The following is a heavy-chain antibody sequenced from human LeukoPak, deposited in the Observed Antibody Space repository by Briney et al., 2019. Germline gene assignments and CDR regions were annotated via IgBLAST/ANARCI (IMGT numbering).Heavy chain of an antibody. V-gene: IGHV4-34*01. Sequence: SETLSLTCAVYGGSFSGYYWSWIRQPPGKGLEWIGEINHSGSTNYNPSLKRRVTISVDTTKNQFSLKLSSVTAADAAVYYCARGYNWFDPWGQGTLVTVSS. J-gene: IGHJ5*02. CDR2: INHSGST. CDR3: ARGYNWFDP. CDR1: GGSFSGYY.